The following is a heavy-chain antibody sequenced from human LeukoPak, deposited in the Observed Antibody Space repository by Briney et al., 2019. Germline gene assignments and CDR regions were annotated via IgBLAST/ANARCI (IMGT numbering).Heavy chain of an antibody. Sequence: GGSLRLSCAASRFTFSTYWMHWVRQAPGKGLVWVSRINSDGSSTGYADSVKGRFTISRDDAKNSLYLQMNSLRAEDTAVYYCARDLDSSTWYRGFDYWGQGTLVTVSS. J-gene: IGHJ4*02. V-gene: IGHV3-74*01. CDR3: ARDLDSSTWYRGFDY. CDR1: RFTFSTYW. D-gene: IGHD6-13*01. CDR2: INSDGSST.